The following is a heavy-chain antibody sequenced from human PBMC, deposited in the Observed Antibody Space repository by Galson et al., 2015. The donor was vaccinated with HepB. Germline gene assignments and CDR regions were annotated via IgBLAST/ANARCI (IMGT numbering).Heavy chain of an antibody. D-gene: IGHD6-13*01. V-gene: IGHV3-33*01. CDR1: GFTFSSYG. Sequence: SLRLSCAASGFTFSSYGMHWVRQAPGKGLEWVAVIWYDGSNKYYADSVKGRFTISRDNSKNTLYLQMNSLRAEDTAVYYCAAGYSSSWPFDYWGQGTLVTVSS. CDR2: IWYDGSNK. J-gene: IGHJ4*02. CDR3: AAGYSSSWPFDY.